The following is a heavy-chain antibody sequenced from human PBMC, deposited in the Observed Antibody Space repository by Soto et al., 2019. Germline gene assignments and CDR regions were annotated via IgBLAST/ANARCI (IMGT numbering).Heavy chain of an antibody. V-gene: IGHV1-46*01. CDR2: INPSGGST. CDR1: GDAFTSYY. CDR3: ARDWGWLQLNFDY. J-gene: IGHJ4*02. Sequence: APVKASCKASGDAFTSYYMYWVRQAPGQGLEWMGIINPSGGSTSYAQKFQGRVTMTRDTSTSTVYMELSSLRSEDTAVYYCARDWGWLQLNFDYWGQGTLVTVSS. D-gene: IGHD5-12*01.